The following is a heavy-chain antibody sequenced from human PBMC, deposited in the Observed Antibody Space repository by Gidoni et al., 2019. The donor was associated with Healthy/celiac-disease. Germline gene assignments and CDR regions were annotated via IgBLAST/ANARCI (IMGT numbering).Heavy chain of an antibody. CDR3: ARFEAAAGTFDY. CDR2: IWYDGSNK. D-gene: IGHD6-13*01. CDR1: GFTFSSYG. Sequence: QVQLVESGGGVVQPGRSLRLSCASSGFTFSSYGMHWVRQAPGKGLEWVAVIWYDGSNKYYADSVKGRFTISRDNSKNTLYLQMNSLRAEDTAVYYCARFEAAAGTFDYWGQGTLVTVSS. V-gene: IGHV3-33*01. J-gene: IGHJ4*02.